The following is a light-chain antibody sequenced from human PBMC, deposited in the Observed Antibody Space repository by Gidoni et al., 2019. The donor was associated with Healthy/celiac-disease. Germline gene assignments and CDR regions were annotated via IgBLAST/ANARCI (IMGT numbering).Light chain of an antibody. V-gene: IGKV1-17*01. Sequence: DIQRTQSPSSLSASVGDRVTLTCRASQGIRKDLSWYQQKPGNAPKRLIYAASRLQSGVPSRFSGSGSGTEFTLTISSLQPEDFATYYCLQHNSYPITFGQWTRLEIK. CDR2: AAS. J-gene: IGKJ5*01. CDR1: QGIRKD. CDR3: LQHNSYPIT.